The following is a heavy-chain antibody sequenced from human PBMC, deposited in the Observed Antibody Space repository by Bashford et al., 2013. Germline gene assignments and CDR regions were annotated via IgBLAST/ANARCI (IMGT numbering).Heavy chain of an antibody. CDR3: ARDRVFPFCVGDTCYFHTLDI. V-gene: IGHV4-34*01. D-gene: IGHD2-21*02. CDR1: GGSFSGYS. CDR2: IHHRGST. J-gene: IGHJ3*02. Sequence: SETLSLTCAVYGGSFSGYSWTWVRQSPGKGLEWIGEIHHRGSTNYTPSLKSRVSISLDTSKNPISLKLSSVTAADTALYYCARDRVFPFCVGDTCYFHTLDIWGQGTMVTVSS.